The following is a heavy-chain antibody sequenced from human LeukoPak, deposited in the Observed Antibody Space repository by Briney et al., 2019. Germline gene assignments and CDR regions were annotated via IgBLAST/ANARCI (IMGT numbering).Heavy chain of an antibody. Sequence: GGSLRLSCAASGFTFSDYYMNWVRQAPGKGLEWVSYISSSSSTIYYADSVKGRFTISRDNAKNSLYLQMNSLRAEDTAVYYCARGDGITISLWGQGTLVTVSS. CDR1: GFTFSDYY. CDR2: ISSSSSTI. CDR3: ARGDGITISL. D-gene: IGHD3-3*01. J-gene: IGHJ4*02. V-gene: IGHV3-48*01.